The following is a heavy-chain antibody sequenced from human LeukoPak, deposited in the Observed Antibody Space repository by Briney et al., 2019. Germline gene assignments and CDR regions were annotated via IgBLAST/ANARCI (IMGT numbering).Heavy chain of an antibody. CDR3: ANLPGDYASPAFDI. J-gene: IGHJ3*02. V-gene: IGHV3-23*01. D-gene: IGHD4-17*01. Sequence: GGSLRLSCAASGFTLSSYAMSWVRQAPGKGLEWVSLISGNAGSTYYADSVKGRFTISRDITKNTLYLQMNSLRAEDTAVYYCANLPGDYASPAFDIWGQGTMVTVSS. CDR2: ISGNAGST. CDR1: GFTLSSYA.